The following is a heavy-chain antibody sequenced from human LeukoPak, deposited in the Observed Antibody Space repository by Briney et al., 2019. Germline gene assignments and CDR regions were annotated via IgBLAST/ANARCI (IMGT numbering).Heavy chain of an antibody. CDR3: ATGGVYYASWTPGGFDS. Sequence: GGSLRLSCAGPGFTFSDYYMSWIRQAPGKGLEWVSYISSTSIVMYYADSVKGRFTISRDNAKNSLYLQMNSLRAEATAVYYGATGGVYYASWTPGGFDSWGQGTLVTVSS. D-gene: IGHD3-10*01. V-gene: IGHV3-11*01. CDR1: GFTFSDYY. J-gene: IGHJ4*02. CDR2: ISSTSIVM.